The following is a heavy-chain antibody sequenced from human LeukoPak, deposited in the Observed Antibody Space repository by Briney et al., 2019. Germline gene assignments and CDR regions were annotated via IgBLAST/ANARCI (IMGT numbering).Heavy chain of an antibody. CDR3: ARVGEPRKWFGDVLYRNYKWFDP. V-gene: IGHV1-2*02. J-gene: IGHJ5*02. Sequence: ASVKVSCKASGYTFTGYYMHWVRQAPGQGLEWMGWINPNSGGTNYAQKFQGRVTMTRDTSISTAYMELSRLRSDDTAVYYCARVGEPRKWFGDVLYRNYKWFDPWGQGTLVTVSS. D-gene: IGHD3-10*01. CDR1: GYTFTGYY. CDR2: INPNSGGT.